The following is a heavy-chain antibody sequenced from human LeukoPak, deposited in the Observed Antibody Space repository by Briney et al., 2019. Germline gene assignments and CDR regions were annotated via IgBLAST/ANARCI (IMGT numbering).Heavy chain of an antibody. J-gene: IGHJ6*03. CDR2: IYNSGST. Sequence: SETLSLTRTVSGGSISSSSYYWGWIRQPPGKGLEWIGSIYNSGSTSYNPSLKSRVTISVDTSKNHFSLKLSSVTAADTAVYYCASRLWFGEVDMDVWGKGTTVTISS. CDR1: GGSISSSSYY. CDR3: ASRLWFGEVDMDV. D-gene: IGHD3-10*01. V-gene: IGHV4-39*01.